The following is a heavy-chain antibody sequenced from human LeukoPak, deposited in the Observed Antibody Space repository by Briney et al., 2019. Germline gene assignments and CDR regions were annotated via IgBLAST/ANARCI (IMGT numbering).Heavy chain of an antibody. CDR2: ISWNSGSI. J-gene: IGHJ3*01. Sequence: GGSLRLSCAASGFTFDDYAMHWVRQAPGKGLEWVSGISWNSGSIGYADSVKGRFTISRDNSKNTLYLQMNSLRAEDTAVYYCADAQTSWGQGTMVTVSS. CDR1: GFTFDDYA. V-gene: IGHV3-9*01. CDR3: ADAQTS.